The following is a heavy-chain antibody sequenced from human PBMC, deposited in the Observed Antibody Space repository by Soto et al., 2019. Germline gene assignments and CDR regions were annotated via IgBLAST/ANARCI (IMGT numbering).Heavy chain of an antibody. CDR2: ISGSGEST. D-gene: IGHD1-7*01. CDR1: GFTFSSCA. Sequence: GGSLRLACAASGFTFSSCAMNWVRQAPGKGLEWVSTISGSGESTYYADSVKGRFTISRDNSKSTLYLQMNSLRAEDTAVYYCAKDRWNYDYFDFWGQGTLVTVSS. CDR3: AKDRWNYDYFDF. J-gene: IGHJ4*02. V-gene: IGHV3-23*01.